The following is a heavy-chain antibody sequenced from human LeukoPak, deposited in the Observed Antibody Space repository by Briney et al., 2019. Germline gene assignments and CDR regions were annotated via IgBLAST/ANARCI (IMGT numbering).Heavy chain of an antibody. D-gene: IGHD1-26*01. J-gene: IGHJ4*02. CDR1: GITFSTYS. Sequence: GGSLRLSCAASGITFSTYSMNWVRQAPGKGLEWVSAISSTGSYIYYADSVKGRFTISRDSAKNSLYLQMNSLRAEDTAVYYCARLQPLNSGSYSDYWGQGTLVTVSS. CDR2: ISSTGSYI. CDR3: ARLQPLNSGSYSDY. V-gene: IGHV3-21*01.